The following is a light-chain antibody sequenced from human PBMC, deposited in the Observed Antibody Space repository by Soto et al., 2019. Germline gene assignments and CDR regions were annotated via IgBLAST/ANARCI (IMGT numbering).Light chain of an antibody. Sequence: QSALAQTASVSGSPGQSSTISCTGTSRDVGDYNYVSWYQQHPGKAPKLMIYEVTNRPSGVSYRFSGSKSGNTASLTISGLQAGDEADYYCSAYPSSSSVIFGGGTKLTVL. J-gene: IGLJ2*01. CDR3: SAYPSSSSVI. CDR1: SRDVGDYNY. CDR2: EVT. V-gene: IGLV2-14*01.